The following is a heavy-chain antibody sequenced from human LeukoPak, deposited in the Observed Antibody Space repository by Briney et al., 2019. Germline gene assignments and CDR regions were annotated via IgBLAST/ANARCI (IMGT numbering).Heavy chain of an antibody. J-gene: IGHJ5*02. CDR3: AGEGSGWYDGGNWFDP. CDR1: GFTFSSYW. CDR2: IKQDGSEK. V-gene: IGHV3-7*03. D-gene: IGHD6-19*01. Sequence: GGSLRLSCAASGFTFSSYWMSCVRQAPGQGLEWVANIKQDGSEKYYVDSVKGRFTISRDNAKNSLYLQMNSLRAEDTAVYYCAGEGSGWYDGGNWFDPWGQGTLVTVSS.